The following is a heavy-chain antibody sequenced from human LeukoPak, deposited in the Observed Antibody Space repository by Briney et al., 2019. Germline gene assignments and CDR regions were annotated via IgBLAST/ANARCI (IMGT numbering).Heavy chain of an antibody. CDR2: INHSGST. CDR3: ARRHDQTPPPYWFNP. CDR1: GGSFSGYY. V-gene: IGHV4-34*01. D-gene: IGHD3-16*01. J-gene: IGHJ5*02. Sequence: NSSETLSLTCAVYGGSFSGYYWSWIRQPPGKGLEWIGEINHSGSTNYNPSLKSRVTISVDTSKNQFSLKLSSVTAADTAVYYCARRHDQTPPPYWFNPWGQGTLVTVSS.